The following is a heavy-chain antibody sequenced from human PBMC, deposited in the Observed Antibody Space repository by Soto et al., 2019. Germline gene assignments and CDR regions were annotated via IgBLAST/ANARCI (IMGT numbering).Heavy chain of an antibody. D-gene: IGHD2-21*02. V-gene: IGHV1-69*13. CDR3: ARSVVVTAKRPSWVDV. J-gene: IGHJ6*02. CDR1: GGTFSSYA. Sequence: SVKVSCKASGGTFSSYAISWVRQAPGQGLEWMGGIVPIFGTANYAQKFQGRVTITADESTSTAYMELSSLRSEDTAVYYCARSVVVTAKRPSWVDVWGQGTTVTVSS. CDR2: IVPIFGTA.